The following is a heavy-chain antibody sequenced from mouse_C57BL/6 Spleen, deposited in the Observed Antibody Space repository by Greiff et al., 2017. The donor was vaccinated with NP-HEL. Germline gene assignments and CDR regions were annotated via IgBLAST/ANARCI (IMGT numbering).Heavy chain of an antibody. CDR3: ARRYGNDAMDY. CDR1: GFTFSDYG. V-gene: IGHV5-17*01. D-gene: IGHD2-1*01. J-gene: IGHJ4*01. CDR2: ISSGSSTI. Sequence: EVKLMESGGGLVKPGGSLKLSCAASGFTFSDYGMHWVRQAPEKGLEWVAYISSGSSTIYYADTVKGRFTISRDNAKNTLFLQMTSLRSEDTAMYYCARRYGNDAMDYWGQGTSVTVSS.